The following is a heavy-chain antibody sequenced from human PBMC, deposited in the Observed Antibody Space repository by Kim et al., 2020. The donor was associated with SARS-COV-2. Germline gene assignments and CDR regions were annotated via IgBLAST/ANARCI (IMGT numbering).Heavy chain of an antibody. D-gene: IGHD2-2*01. CDR1: GFIFSTYE. J-gene: IGHJ6*01. Sequence: GGSLRLSCAASGFIFSTYEINWVHQAPGKGLEWVSYTSTSGSTIYSADSVKGRFTVSRDNARNSVYLQMNSLRDEDTAVYYCARGLYCSSTKCSFGLDV. V-gene: IGHV3-48*03. CDR2: TSTSGSTI. CDR3: ARGLYCSSTKCSFGLDV.